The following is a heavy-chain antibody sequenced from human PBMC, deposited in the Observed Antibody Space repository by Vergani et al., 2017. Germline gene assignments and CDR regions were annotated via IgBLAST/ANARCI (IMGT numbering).Heavy chain of an antibody. CDR3: AISTREYSGSRAGYFDY. CDR1: GFTFSSYA. J-gene: IGHJ4*02. Sequence: EVQLLESGGGLVQPGGSLRLSCAASGFTFSSYAMSWVRQAPGKGLEWVSAISGSGGSTYYADSVKGRFTISRDNSKNTLYLQMNSLRAEDTAVYYCAISTREYSGSRAGYFDYWGQGTLVTVSS. CDR2: ISGSGGST. V-gene: IGHV3-23*01. D-gene: IGHD1-26*01.